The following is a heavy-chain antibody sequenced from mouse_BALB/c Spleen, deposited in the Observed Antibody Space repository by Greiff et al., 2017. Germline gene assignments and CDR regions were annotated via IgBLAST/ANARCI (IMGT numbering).Heavy chain of an antibody. V-gene: IGHV5-9-4*01. J-gene: IGHJ4*01. D-gene: IGHD2-1*01. CDR2: ISSGGSYT. CDR3: ARDGGNPYAMDY. CDR1: GFTFSSYA. Sequence: DVMLVESGGGLVKPGGSLKLSCAASGFTFSSYAMSWVRQSPEKRLEWVAEISSGGSYTYYPDTVTGRFTISRDNAKNTLYLEMSSLRSEDTAMYYCARDGGNPYAMDYWGQGTSVTVSS.